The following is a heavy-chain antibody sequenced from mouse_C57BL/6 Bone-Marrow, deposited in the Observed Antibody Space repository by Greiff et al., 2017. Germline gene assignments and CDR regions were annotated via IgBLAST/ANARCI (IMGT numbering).Heavy chain of an antibody. J-gene: IGHJ2*01. D-gene: IGHD1-1*01. V-gene: IGHV7-3*01. Sequence: EVLLVESGGGLVQPGGSLSLSCAASGFTFTDYYMSWVRQPPGKGLEWLGFIRNKANGYTTEYSASVKGLFTIARDNSQSILYLQMNALSAEDSATYYCARSQVVYYDYGCQGTTPTVSS. CDR3: ARSQVVYYDY. CDR1: GFTFTDYY. CDR2: IRNKANGYTT.